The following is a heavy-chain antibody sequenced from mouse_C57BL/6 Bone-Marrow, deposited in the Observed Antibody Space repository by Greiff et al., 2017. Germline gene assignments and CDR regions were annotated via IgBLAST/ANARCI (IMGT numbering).Heavy chain of an antibody. V-gene: IGHV1-55*01. CDR1: GYTFTSYW. J-gene: IGHJ2*01. CDR2: IYPGSGST. Sequence: QVQLQQSGAELVKPGASVKMSCKASGYTFTSYWITWVKQRPGQGLEWIGDIYPGSGSTNYNEKFKSKATLTVDTSSSTAYMQLGSLTSEGSAVFYGAYRRGYYFDYWGQGPTLTVSS. CDR3: AYRRGYYFDY.